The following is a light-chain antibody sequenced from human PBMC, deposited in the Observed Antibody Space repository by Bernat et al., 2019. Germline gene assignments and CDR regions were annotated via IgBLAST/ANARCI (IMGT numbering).Light chain of an antibody. CDR3: CSRAGRNTFWV. J-gene: IGLJ3*02. Sequence: QSVLTQPPSVSGAPGQRVTISCTGSSSNIGAGYDVHWYQQLPGTAPKLLIYGNSNRPSGVPDRFSGSKSGTSASLAISGLQAEDEAEYFCCSRAGRNTFWVFGGGTKLTVL. CDR2: GNS. CDR1: SSNIGAGYD. V-gene: IGLV1-40*01.